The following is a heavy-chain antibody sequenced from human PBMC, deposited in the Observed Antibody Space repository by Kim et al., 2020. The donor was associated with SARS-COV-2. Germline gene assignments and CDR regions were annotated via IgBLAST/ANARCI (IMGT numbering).Heavy chain of an antibody. Sequence: ADAVKGRFTSSRDNYKKTLFLQMNSLRAEDTAVFYCAKDLGGNYHGPADYWGQGTLVTVSS. D-gene: IGHD1-7*01. CDR3: AKDLGGNYHGPADY. J-gene: IGHJ4*02. V-gene: IGHV3-23*01.